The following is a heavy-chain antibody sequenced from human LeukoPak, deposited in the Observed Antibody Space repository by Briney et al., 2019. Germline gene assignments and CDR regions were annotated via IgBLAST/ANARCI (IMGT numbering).Heavy chain of an antibody. D-gene: IGHD1-14*01. CDR1: GYTFTSYD. Sequence: ASVKVSCKASGYTFTSYDINWVRQATGQGLEWMGWMNPNSGNTGYAQKFQGRATMTRNTSISTAYMELSSLRSEDTAVYYCARVLRPVYYYYGMDVWGQGTTVTVSS. J-gene: IGHJ6*02. CDR3: ARVLRPVYYYYGMDV. V-gene: IGHV1-8*01. CDR2: MNPNSGNT.